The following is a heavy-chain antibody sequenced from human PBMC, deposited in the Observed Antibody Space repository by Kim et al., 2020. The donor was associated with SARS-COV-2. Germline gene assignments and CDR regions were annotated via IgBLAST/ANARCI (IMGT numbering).Heavy chain of an antibody. Sequence: SETLSLTCTVSGVSISSSAYYWSWIRQHPGKGLEWIGHIYYSGTIDYNPSLRSRVTISEDTCKNQFHLQLNAVTAADTAVYFCAGLAAGYNWFDPWGQGTLVTVSS. D-gene: IGHD6-25*01. J-gene: IGHJ5*02. CDR2: IYYSGTI. CDR3: AGLAAGYNWFDP. CDR1: GVSISSSAYY. V-gene: IGHV4-31*03.